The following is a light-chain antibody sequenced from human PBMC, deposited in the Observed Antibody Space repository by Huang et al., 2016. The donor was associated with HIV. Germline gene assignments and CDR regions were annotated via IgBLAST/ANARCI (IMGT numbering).Light chain of an antibody. Sequence: QLTQSPSSLSASIGHRVTIACRASHDINTYLAWYQQKPGRAPKLLIYDASTLQTGVPSRFRGFGSGTAFSLTITSLQPDDFAVYYCQQLSAYPLSFGPGTTVD. CDR1: HDINTY. J-gene: IGKJ3*01. CDR2: DAS. V-gene: IGKV1-9*01. CDR3: QQLSAYPLS.